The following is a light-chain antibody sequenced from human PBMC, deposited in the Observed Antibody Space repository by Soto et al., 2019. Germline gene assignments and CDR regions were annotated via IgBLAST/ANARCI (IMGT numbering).Light chain of an antibody. J-gene: IGLJ1*01. V-gene: IGLV1-40*01. CDR2: GNT. CDR3: SSYTSSSYV. Sequence: QSVLTQPPSVSGATGQRVTISCTGSSSNIGAGYDVHWYLQLPGTAPKLLIYGNTNRPSGVPDRFSGSKSGSSASLAITGLQAEDEADYYCSSYTSSSYVFGTGTKVTVL. CDR1: SSNIGAGYD.